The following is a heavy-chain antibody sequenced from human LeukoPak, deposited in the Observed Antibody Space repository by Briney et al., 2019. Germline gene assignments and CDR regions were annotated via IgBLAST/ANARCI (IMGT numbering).Heavy chain of an antibody. V-gene: IGHV3-23*01. CDR1: GFTFSSYA. J-gene: IGHJ3*02. CDR3: AKHRSGYYRDAFDI. D-gene: IGHD3-22*01. Sequence: GGSLRLSCAASGFTFSSYAMSWVRQAPGKGLGWVSVISGSGVSTECADSAKGRFTISRDNSKNTLYLQMNSLRAEDMAVYYCAKHRSGYYRDAFDIWGQGTMVTVSS. CDR2: ISGSGVST.